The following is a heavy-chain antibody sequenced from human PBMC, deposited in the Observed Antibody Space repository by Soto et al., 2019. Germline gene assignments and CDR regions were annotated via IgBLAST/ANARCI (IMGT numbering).Heavy chain of an antibody. CDR1: GGSIRNGDYY. J-gene: IGHJ4*02. Sequence: SETLSLTCTVSGGSIRNGDYYWGWIRQPPGKGLEWIGYVYYSGTTYSRPSLNSRVSISVDTSENQFSLRLTSVTAADTAVYYCVTVNLVGAAYYFDYWGPGTLVTVSS. D-gene: IGHD1-26*01. CDR3: VTVNLVGAAYYFDY. V-gene: IGHV4-30-4*01. CDR2: VYYSGTT.